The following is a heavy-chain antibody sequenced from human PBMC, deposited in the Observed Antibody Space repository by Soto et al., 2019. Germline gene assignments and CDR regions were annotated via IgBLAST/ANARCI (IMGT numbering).Heavy chain of an antibody. CDR3: VRSRSGAVADSFDL. CDR1: GFTFSRHA. D-gene: IGHD3-10*01. CDR2: VSKDGSVK. Sequence: GGSLRLSCEGSGFTFSRHALHWVRQAPGKGLEWVAVVSKDGSVKYWIESVKGRFTLSRDNSKNTVYLEMNSLRPEDTGVYYCVRSRSGAVADSFDLWGQGTLVTVSS. V-gene: IGHV3-30-3*01. J-gene: IGHJ4*02.